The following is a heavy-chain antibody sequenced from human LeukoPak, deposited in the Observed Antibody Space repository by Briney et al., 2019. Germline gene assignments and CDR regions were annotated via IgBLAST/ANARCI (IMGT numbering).Heavy chain of an antibody. CDR3: TRDGPAAMYFDY. Sequence: GGSLRLSCAASGFTFSGSAMHWVRQASGKGLEWVGRIRSKANTYATAYAASVKGRFTISRDDSKNTAYLQMNSLKTEDTAVYYCTRDGPAAMYFDYWGQGTLVTVSS. CDR2: IRSKANTYAT. D-gene: IGHD2-2*01. J-gene: IGHJ4*02. V-gene: IGHV3-73*01. CDR1: GFTFSGSA.